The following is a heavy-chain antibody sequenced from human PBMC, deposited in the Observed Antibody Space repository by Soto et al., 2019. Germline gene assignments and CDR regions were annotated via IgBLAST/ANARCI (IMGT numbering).Heavy chain of an antibody. CDR1: GFTFSSYS. CDR2: ISSSSSYI. V-gene: IGHV3-21*01. D-gene: IGHD2-2*01. Sequence: GGSLRLSCAASGFTFSSYSMNWVRQAPGKGLEWVSSISSSSSYIYYADSVKGRFTISRDNAKNSLYLQMNSLRAEDTAVYYCATERIVVVPAAMSDYWGQGTLVTVSS. CDR3: ATERIVVVPAAMSDY. J-gene: IGHJ4*02.